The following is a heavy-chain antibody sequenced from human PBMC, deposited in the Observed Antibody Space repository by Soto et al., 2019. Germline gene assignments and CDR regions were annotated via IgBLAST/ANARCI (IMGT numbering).Heavy chain of an antibody. V-gene: IGHV3-66*01. D-gene: IGHD2-2*01. CDR1: GFTVSSNY. CDR3: AKARGSSTPAPGSY. Sequence: GGSLRLSCAASGFTVSSNYMSWVRQAPGKGLEWVSVIYSGGSTYYADSVKGRFTISRDNSKNTLSLQMNSLRAEDTAVYYCAKARGSSTPAPGSYWGQGTLVTVSS. J-gene: IGHJ1*01. CDR2: IYSGGST.